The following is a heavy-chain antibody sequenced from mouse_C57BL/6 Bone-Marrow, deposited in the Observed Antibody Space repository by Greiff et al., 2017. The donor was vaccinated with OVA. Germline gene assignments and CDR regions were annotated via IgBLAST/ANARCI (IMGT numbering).Heavy chain of an antibody. CDR3: ENFYVYYGGGGDYYAIDY. Sequence: EVQLQQSGAELVRPGSSVKMSCKTSGYTFTSYGINWVKQRPGQGLEWIGYIYIGNGYTDYNEKFKGKATLTSDTSSSTAYMQLSSLTSEDSAIYFSENFYVYYGGGGDYYAIDYWGQGTSVTVSS. V-gene: IGHV1-58*01. D-gene: IGHD1-1*01. J-gene: IGHJ4*01. CDR1: GYTFTSYG. CDR2: IYIGNGYT.